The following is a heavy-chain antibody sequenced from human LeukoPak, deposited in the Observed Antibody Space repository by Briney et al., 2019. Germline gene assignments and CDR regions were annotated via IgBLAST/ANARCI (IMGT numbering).Heavy chain of an antibody. CDR2: ISNDGSIK. Sequence: PGGSLRLSCAASGFTFSSYAMSWVRQAPGKGLEWVALISNDGSIKYFSDSVKGRLTVSRDNSKNTLYLQMNSLSSADTAVYYCARAVAGTLYFYYGMDVWGQGTTVTVSS. CDR1: GFTFSSYA. V-gene: IGHV3-30-3*01. D-gene: IGHD6-19*01. J-gene: IGHJ6*02. CDR3: ARAVAGTLYFYYGMDV.